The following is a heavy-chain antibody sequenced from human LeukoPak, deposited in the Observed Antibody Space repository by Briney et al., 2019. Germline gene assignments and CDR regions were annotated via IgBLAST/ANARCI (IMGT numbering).Heavy chain of an antibody. V-gene: IGHV3-30-3*01. D-gene: IGHD4-17*01. CDR1: GFTFSSYA. J-gene: IGHJ4*02. Sequence: PGGSLRLSCAASGFTFSSYAMHWVRQAPGKGLEWVAVISYDGSNEYYADSVKGRFTISRDNSKNTLYLQMNSLRAEDTAVYYCARETGSAVGSTDFDYWGQGTLVTVSS. CDR3: ARETGSAVGSTDFDY. CDR2: ISYDGSNE.